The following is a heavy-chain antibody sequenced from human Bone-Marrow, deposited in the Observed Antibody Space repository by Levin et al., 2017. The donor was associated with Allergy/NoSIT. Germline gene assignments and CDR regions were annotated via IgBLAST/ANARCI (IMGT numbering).Heavy chain of an antibody. CDR1: GFTFRSYG. CDR3: AKVTGRIQQWATFDY. Sequence: LSLTCAASGFTFRSYGMHWVRQAPGKGLEWVAVISYDGSNKYYADSVKGRITISRDNSKNTLYLQMNSLRAEDTAVYYCAKVTGRIQQWATFDYWGQGTLVNVSS. V-gene: IGHV3-30*18. D-gene: IGHD5-18*01. J-gene: IGHJ4*02. CDR2: ISYDGSNK.